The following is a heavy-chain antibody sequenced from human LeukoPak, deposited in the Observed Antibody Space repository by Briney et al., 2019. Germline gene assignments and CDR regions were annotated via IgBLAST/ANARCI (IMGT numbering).Heavy chain of an antibody. D-gene: IGHD3-9*01. Sequence: GESLQISCKGSGYSFTSYWIGWVRQVPGKGLEWMGIIYPGDSDTRYSPSFQGQVTISADKSISTAYLQWSRLKASDTAMYYCARDYDILTGYLGGRGAFDIWGQGTMVTVSS. CDR2: IYPGDSDT. J-gene: IGHJ3*02. V-gene: IGHV5-51*01. CDR1: GYSFTSYW. CDR3: ARDYDILTGYLGGRGAFDI.